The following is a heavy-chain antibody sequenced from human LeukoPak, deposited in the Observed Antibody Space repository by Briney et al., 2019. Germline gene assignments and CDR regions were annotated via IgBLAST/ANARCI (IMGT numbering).Heavy chain of an antibody. CDR1: GFIFSSYD. Sequence: PGGSLRLSCGGSGFIFSSYDMGWVGQAAGKGGEGVSSISRDGDRTYYEDSVNSRFTISRDNSRNTIYLQMNSLRAEDTAVYYCARGESFAFDVWGQGTMVTVSS. V-gene: IGHV3-23*01. J-gene: IGHJ3*01. CDR2: ISRDGDRT. CDR3: ARGESFAFDV.